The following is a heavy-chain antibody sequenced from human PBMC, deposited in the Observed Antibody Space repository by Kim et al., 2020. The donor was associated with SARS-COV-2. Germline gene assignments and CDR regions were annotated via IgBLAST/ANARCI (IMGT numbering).Heavy chain of an antibody. Sequence: SETLSLTCTVSGGSISSSSYYWGWIRQPPGKGLEWIGSIYYSGSTYYNPSLKSRVTISVDTSKNLFSLKLSSVTAADTAVYYCARHQVAAPFDYWGQGTLVTVSS. V-gene: IGHV4-39*01. CDR1: GGSISSSSYY. D-gene: IGHD2-15*01. CDR2: IYYSGST. CDR3: ARHQVAAPFDY. J-gene: IGHJ4*02.